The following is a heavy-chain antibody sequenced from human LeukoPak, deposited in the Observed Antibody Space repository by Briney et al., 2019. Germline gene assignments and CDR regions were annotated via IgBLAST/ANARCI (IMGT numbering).Heavy chain of an antibody. CDR1: GGSISSYY. V-gene: IGHV4-59*01. Sequence: SETLSLTCTVSGGSISSYYWSWIRQPPGKGLEWIGSIYYGGSTYYNPSLKSRVTISVDTSKNQFSLKLSSVTAADTAVYYCAGMRITTPTVRTLDYWGQGTLVTVSS. D-gene: IGHD1-14*01. CDR3: AGMRITTPTVRTLDY. J-gene: IGHJ4*02. CDR2: IYYGGST.